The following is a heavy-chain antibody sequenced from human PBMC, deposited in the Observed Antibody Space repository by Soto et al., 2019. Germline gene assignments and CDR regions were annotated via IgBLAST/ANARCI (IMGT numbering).Heavy chain of an antibody. V-gene: IGHV3-21*01. Sequence: GGSLRLSCAASGFTFISYSMNWVRKAPGKGLEWVSSISISSSYIYYADSVKGRFTISRDNAKNSLYLQMNSLRAEDTAVYYCARDPGRSHCSSTSCYALDDYYYYGMDVWGQGTTVTVSS. CDR2: ISISSSYI. D-gene: IGHD2-2*01. CDR1: GFTFISYS. CDR3: ARDPGRSHCSSTSCYALDDYYYYGMDV. J-gene: IGHJ6*02.